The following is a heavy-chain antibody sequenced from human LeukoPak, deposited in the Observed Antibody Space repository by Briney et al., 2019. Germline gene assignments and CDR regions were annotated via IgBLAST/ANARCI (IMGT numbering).Heavy chain of an antibody. CDR3: ARAVSSWPHERLDY. D-gene: IGHD6-13*01. CDR2: ISSNGASP. J-gene: IGHJ4*02. Sequence: GGSLRLSCAASGFSFSDHFMGWIRRAPGKGLGWVFYISSNGASPYYADFVRGRFTISRANAKDSLFLQMNNLKGEDTAVYYCARAVSSWPHERLDYWGQGTLATVSS. V-gene: IGHV3-11*01. CDR1: GFSFSDHF.